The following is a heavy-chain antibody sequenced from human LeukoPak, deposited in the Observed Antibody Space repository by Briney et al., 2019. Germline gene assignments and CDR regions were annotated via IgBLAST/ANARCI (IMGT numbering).Heavy chain of an antibody. D-gene: IGHD3-22*01. Sequence: PSETLSLTCTVSGGSISSYYWSWIRQPPGKGLEWIGYIYYSGSTNYNPSLKSRVTISVDTSKNQFSLKLSSVTAADTAVYYCARGDPYYYDSSGSVDYWGQGTLVTVSS. CDR2: IYYSGST. CDR3: ARGDPYYYDSSGSVDY. J-gene: IGHJ4*02. V-gene: IGHV4-59*08. CDR1: GGSISSYY.